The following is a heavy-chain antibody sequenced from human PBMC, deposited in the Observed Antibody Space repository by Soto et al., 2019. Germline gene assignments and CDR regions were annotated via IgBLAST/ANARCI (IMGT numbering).Heavy chain of an antibody. CDR2: ISGTSNYM. J-gene: IGHJ6*02. CDR1: GFTFSTSD. CDR3: ERDTSSSYNYYYGMDV. V-gene: IGHV3-21*01. D-gene: IGHD2-2*01. Sequence: EGQLVESGGGLVNPGGSLRLSCAASGFTFSTSDMNWVRQAPGKGLEWVSSISGTSNYMYYEDSVKGRFTISRDNAKNELYLQMNSLRAEDTAVYFCERDTSSSYNYYYGMDVWGQGTTVTVSS.